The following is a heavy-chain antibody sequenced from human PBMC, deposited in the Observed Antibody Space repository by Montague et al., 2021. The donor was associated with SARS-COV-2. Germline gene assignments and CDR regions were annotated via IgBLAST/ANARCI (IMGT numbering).Heavy chain of an antibody. D-gene: IGHD6-19*01. CDR1: GGSISSYY. V-gene: IGHV4-4*07. J-gene: IGHJ6*02. CDR2: IYTSGST. Sequence: SETLSLTCTVSGGSISSYYWSWIRRPAGKGLEWIGRIYTSGSTNYNPSLKSRVTMSVDTSKSQFSLKLSSVTAADTAVYYCARDGSAVAGLPRSYGLDVWGQGTTVTVSS. CDR3: ARDGSAVAGLPRSYGLDV.